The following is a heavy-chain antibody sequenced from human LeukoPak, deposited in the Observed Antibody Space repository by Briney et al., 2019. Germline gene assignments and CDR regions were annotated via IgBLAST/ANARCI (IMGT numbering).Heavy chain of an antibody. V-gene: IGHV4-34*01. D-gene: IGHD2-2*01. CDR2: INHSGST. Sequence: PSETLSLTCAVYGGSFSGYYWNWIRQPPGKGLEWIGEINHSGSTNYNPSLKSRVTISVDTSKNQFSLKLSSVTAADTAVYYCGSNQPLVTYAFDIWGQGTMVTVSS. J-gene: IGHJ3*02. CDR1: GGSFSGYY. CDR3: GSNQPLVTYAFDI.